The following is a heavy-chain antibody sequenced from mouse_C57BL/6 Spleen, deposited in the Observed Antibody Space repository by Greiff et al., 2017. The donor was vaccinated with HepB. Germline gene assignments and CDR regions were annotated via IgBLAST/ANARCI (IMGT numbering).Heavy chain of an antibody. CDR1: GYSFTSYY. CDR3: ARGYPYAMDY. J-gene: IGHJ4*01. Sequence: QVHLQQSGPELVKPGASVKISCKASGYSFTSYYIHWVKQRPGQGLEWIGWIYPGSGNTKYNEKFKGKATLTADTSSSTAYMQLSSLTSEDSAVYYCARGYPYAMDYWGQGTSVTVSS. CDR2: IYPGSGNT. D-gene: IGHD2-2*01. V-gene: IGHV1-66*01.